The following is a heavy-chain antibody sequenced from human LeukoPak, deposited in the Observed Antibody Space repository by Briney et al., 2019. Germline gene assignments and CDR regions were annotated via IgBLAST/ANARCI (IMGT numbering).Heavy chain of an antibody. J-gene: IGHJ4*02. Sequence: ASVKVSCTASGYTFTTSDINWVRQATGQGLEWMGWMNPNSGKTGSAQKFQGRLTMTKNTSTSTPYMEVTGLKFEDTAIYYCARGRPGPAGAGTYDFWGQGTLITVSS. CDR3: ARGRPGPAGAGTYDF. V-gene: IGHV1-8*01. CDR2: MNPNSGKT. CDR1: GYTFTTSD. D-gene: IGHD6-13*01.